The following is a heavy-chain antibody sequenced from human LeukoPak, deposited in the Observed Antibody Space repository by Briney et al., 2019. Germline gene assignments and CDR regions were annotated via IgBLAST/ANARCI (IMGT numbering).Heavy chain of an antibody. J-gene: IGHJ4*02. CDR2: IYYSGST. D-gene: IGHD6-13*01. V-gene: IGHV4-39*07. CDR3: ARVAAAGTTSRTRFDY. CDR1: GGSISSSSYY. Sequence: SETLSLTCTVSGGSISSSSYYWGWIRQPPGKGLEWIGSIYYSGSTYYNPSLKSRVTISVDTSKNQFSLKLTSVTAADTAVYYCARVAAAGTTSRTRFDYWGQGTLVTVSS.